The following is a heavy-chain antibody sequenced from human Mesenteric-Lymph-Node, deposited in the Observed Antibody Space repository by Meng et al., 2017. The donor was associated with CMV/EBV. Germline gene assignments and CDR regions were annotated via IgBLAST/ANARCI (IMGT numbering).Heavy chain of an antibody. CDR3: ARDKGEIFGAGGFYYGMDV. V-gene: IGHV3-7*01. Sequence: GGSLRLSCAASGFTFRTYWMSWVRQAPGKGLEWVANIKEDGSQRYYVDSVKGRFTISRDNAENSLYLQMNSLRAEDTALYYCARDKGEIFGAGGFYYGMDVWGQGTTVTVSS. CDR2: IKEDGSQR. D-gene: IGHD3-3*01. CDR1: GFTFRTYW. J-gene: IGHJ6*02.